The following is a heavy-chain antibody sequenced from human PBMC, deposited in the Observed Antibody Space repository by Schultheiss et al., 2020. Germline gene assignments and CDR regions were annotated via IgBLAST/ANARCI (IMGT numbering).Heavy chain of an antibody. J-gene: IGHJ4*02. V-gene: IGHV3-30*03. CDR1: GFTFSSYG. CDR2: ISYDGSNK. D-gene: IGHD6-6*01. CDR3: SRGGLATDSSSSPDY. Sequence: GGSLRLSCAASGFTFSSYGMHWVRQAPGKGLEWVAVISYDGSNKYYADSVKGRFTISRDNSKNTLYLQMNSLRAEDTAVYYCSRGGLATDSSSSPDYWGQGTLVTVSS.